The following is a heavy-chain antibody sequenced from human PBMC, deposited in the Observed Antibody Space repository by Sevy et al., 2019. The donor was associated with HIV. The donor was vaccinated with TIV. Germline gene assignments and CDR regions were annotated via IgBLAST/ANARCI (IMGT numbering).Heavy chain of an antibody. J-gene: IGHJ4*02. V-gene: IGHV3-7*01. D-gene: IGHD3-16*01. CDR3: VREGLGGFSYSLDC. Sequence: GGSLRLSCAASGFSFSTYWMTWVRQAPGKGLEWVATMNQDGTERDYVDSVKGRFTISRDNTKTSLFLQMNSLSAEDTGVYYCVREGLGGFSYSLDCWGQGTLATVSS. CDR1: GFSFSTYW. CDR2: MNQDGTER.